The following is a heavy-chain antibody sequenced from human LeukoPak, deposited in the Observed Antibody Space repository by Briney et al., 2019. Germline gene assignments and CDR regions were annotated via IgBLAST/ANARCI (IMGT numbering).Heavy chain of an antibody. D-gene: IGHD2-2*01. CDR2: IIPIFGTA. CDR1: GGTFSSYA. CDR3: ARDLAREEGVPAANWYFDL. Sequence: GASVKVSCKASGGTFSSYAISWVRQAPGQGLEWMGGIIPIFGTANYSQKFQGRVTITTDESTSTAYMELSSLRSEDTAVYYCARDLAREEGVPAANWYFDLWGRGTLVTVSS. V-gene: IGHV1-69*05. J-gene: IGHJ2*01.